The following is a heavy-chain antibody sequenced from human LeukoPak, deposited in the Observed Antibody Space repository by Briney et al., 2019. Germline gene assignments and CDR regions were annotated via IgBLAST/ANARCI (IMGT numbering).Heavy chain of an antibody. D-gene: IGHD3-22*01. CDR3: TRHVYYYDSSGCYNWFDP. V-gene: IGHV3-73*01. J-gene: IGHJ5*02. CDR2: IRSKANSYAT. CDR1: GFTFSGSA. Sequence: GGSLRLSCAASGFTFSGSAMHWVRQASAKGLEWVGRIRSKANSYATAYAASVKGRFTISRDDSKNTAYLQMNSLKTEDTAVYYCTRHVYYYDSSGCYNWFDPWGQGTLVTVSS.